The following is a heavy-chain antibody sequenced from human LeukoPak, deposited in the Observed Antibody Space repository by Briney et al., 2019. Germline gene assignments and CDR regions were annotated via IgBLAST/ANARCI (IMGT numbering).Heavy chain of an antibody. CDR3: ARVHSDSRGYYQHDY. J-gene: IGHJ4*02. V-gene: IGHV3-66*01. Sequence: GGSLRLSCAASGFTVSSNYVSWVRQAPGKGLEWVSLTYSGGSTYYADSVKGRFTISRDNSKNTLYLQMNSLRAEDTAVYFCARVHSDSRGYYQHDYWGQGTLVTVSS. CDR1: GFTVSSNY. D-gene: IGHD3-22*01. CDR2: TYSGGST.